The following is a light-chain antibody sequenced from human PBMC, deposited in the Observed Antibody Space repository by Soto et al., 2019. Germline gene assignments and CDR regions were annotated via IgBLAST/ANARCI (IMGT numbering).Light chain of an antibody. Sequence: EIVMTQSPATLSVSPGERATLSCRASQSVSSNLVWYQQKRGQAPRLLIYGASTRATGIPARFSGSGSGTEFPLTISSLQSEDFAVYYCQQYNNGPPTFGQGTKLEIK. CDR2: GAS. J-gene: IGKJ2*01. CDR3: QQYNNGPPT. CDR1: QSVSSN. V-gene: IGKV3-15*01.